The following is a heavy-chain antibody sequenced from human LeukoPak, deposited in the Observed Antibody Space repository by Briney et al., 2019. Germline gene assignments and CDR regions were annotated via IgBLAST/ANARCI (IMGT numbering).Heavy chain of an antibody. CDR3: AKNPDYDVLTGTSFDC. V-gene: IGHV6-1*01. J-gene: IGHJ4*02. Sequence: SQTLSLTCAISGDSVSSNSAAWNWIRQSPSRGLEWLGRTYYRSKWYNDYAVSVKSRITINPDTSKNQFSLQLNSVTPEDTAVYYCAKNPDYDVLTGTSFDCWGQGALVTVSS. CDR1: GDSVSSNSAA. CDR2: TYYRSKWYN. D-gene: IGHD3-9*01.